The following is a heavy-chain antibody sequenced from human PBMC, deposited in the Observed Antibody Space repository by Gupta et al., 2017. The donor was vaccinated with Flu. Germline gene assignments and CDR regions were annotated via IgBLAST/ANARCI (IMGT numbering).Heavy chain of an antibody. D-gene: IGHD3-10*01. J-gene: IGHJ3*02. CDR2: IWSDGHNK. CDR1: STYG. V-gene: IGHV3-33*01. Sequence: STYGMHWVRQAPGKGLEWVAVIWSDGHNKFYADSVKGRFTFSRDNSRYTMSLQMNSLRVEDTAVYYCVRERGPFNGFDIWGQGTMVTVSS. CDR3: VRERGPFNGFDI.